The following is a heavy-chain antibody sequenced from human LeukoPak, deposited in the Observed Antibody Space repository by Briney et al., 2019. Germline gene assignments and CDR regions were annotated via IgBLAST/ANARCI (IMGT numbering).Heavy chain of an antibody. CDR3: ATGPLGYYYGSGSYYY. CDR1: GYTLTELS. D-gene: IGHD3-10*01. V-gene: IGHV1-24*01. CDR2: FDPEDGET. Sequence: ASVKVSCKVSGYTLTELSMHWVRQAPGKGLVWMGGFDPEDGETIYAQKFQGRVTMTEDTSTDTAYMELSSLRSEDTAVYYCATGPLGYYYGSGSYYYWGQGTLVTVSS. J-gene: IGHJ4*02.